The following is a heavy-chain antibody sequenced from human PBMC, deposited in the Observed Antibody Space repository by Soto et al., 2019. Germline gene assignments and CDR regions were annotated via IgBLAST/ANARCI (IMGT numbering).Heavy chain of an antibody. J-gene: IGHJ4*02. CDR1: GFTFSGYN. V-gene: IGHV3-48*02. CDR3: AGDSNWSSDY. CDR2: IKSDSSGI. D-gene: IGHD1-1*01. Sequence: EVQLVESGGGLVQPGGSLRLSCAASGFTFSGYNMNWIRQAPGKGLEWVSCIKSDSSGIWYADSVKGRFTMSRDNAKNSLHLQMNSLRDEDTAVYFCAGDSNWSSDYWGQGTLVGVSP.